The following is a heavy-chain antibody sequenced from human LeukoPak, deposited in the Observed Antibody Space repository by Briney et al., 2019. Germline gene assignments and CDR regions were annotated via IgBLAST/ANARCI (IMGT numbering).Heavy chain of an antibody. D-gene: IGHD3-22*01. CDR1: GGSISSYY. CDR2: VGHSGSA. J-gene: IGHJ3*02. Sequence: PSETLSLTCTVSGGSISSYYWRWIRQPPGKGLEWIGDVGHSGSADYNPSLKSRVTVSADPSKTQFSLKLTSVTAADTAVYYCATRGDYSDTSGNSYDALDIWGQGTMVTVSS. V-gene: IGHV4-34*01. CDR3: ATRGDYSDTSGNSYDALDI.